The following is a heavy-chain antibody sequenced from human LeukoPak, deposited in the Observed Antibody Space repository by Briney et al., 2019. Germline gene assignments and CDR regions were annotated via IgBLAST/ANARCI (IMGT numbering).Heavy chain of an antibody. CDR3: ARGQYSYGLDY. V-gene: IGHV4-34*01. CDR1: GGSFSGYY. D-gene: IGHD5-18*01. CDR2: INHSGST. J-gene: IGHJ4*02. Sequence: SETLSLTCAVYGGSFSGYYWSWIRQPPGKGLEWIGEINHSGSTNYNPSLKSRVTISVDTSKNQFSLKLSSVTAADTAVYYCARGQYSYGLDYWGQGTLVTVSS.